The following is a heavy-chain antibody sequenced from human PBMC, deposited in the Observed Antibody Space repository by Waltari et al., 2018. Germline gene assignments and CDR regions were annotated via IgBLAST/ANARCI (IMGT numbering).Heavy chain of an antibody. CDR1: GFTFSSYA. V-gene: IGHV3-23*01. J-gene: IGHJ4*02. CDR3: AKDRAYSSRSFDY. Sequence: EVQLLESGGGLVQPGGSLRLSCAASGFTFSSYAMSWVRQAPGKGLEWVSAISGSGGSTYYAYSVKGRFTISRDNSKNTLYLQMNSLRAEDTAVYYCAKDRAYSSRSFDYWGQGTLVTVSS. CDR2: ISGSGGST. D-gene: IGHD6-13*01.